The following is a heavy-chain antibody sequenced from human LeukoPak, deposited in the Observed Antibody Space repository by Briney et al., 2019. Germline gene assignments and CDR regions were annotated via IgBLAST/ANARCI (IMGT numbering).Heavy chain of an antibody. CDR3: ARLSSTYYYDY. CDR2: INHSGAT. Sequence: SETLSLTCAVYVGSFSGYYWTWIRQPPGKGLEWIGEINHSGATDYNPSLKSRITISVDTSRNQFSLKLSSVTAADTAVYYCARLSSTYYYDYWGQGTLVTVSS. CDR1: VGSFSGYY. J-gene: IGHJ4*02. V-gene: IGHV4-34*01.